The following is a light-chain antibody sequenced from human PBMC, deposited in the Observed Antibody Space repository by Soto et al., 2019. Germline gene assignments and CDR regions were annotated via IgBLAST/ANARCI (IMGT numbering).Light chain of an antibody. CDR2: TAS. CDR3: RQLDSYPRT. CDR1: QGISSY. Sequence: DIQLNQSPSFLSASVGDRVTIPCRASQGISSYLAWYQLKPGKAPKLLISTASSLQSGVPSRFSGSGSGTEFTLTISSLQPEDFATYYCRQLDSYPRTLGQGTKVDIK. V-gene: IGKV1-9*01. J-gene: IGKJ1*01.